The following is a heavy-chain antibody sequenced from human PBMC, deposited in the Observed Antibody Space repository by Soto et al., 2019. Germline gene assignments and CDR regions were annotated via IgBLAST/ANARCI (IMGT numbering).Heavy chain of an antibody. D-gene: IGHD2-21*02. CDR2: IIPIFAEP. Sequence: QVQLVQSASGVKKPGSSVKVSCKASGGTFNSPGFSWVRQAPGQGLAGMGGIIPIFAEPTYAQKFQGRVTISADESTRTVYMVLRSLRSDDTAVYYCAKGGGGVTTNFDYWGQGTLVTVFS. CDR1: GGTFNSPG. CDR3: AKGGGGVTTNFDY. V-gene: IGHV1-69*01. J-gene: IGHJ4*02.